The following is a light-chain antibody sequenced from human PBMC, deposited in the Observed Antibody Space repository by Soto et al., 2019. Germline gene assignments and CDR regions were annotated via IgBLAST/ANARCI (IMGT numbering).Light chain of an antibody. CDR1: SSDVGTYNY. J-gene: IGLJ2*01. V-gene: IGLV2-14*01. Sequence: QSALTQPASVSGSPGQSITISCTGTSSDVGTYNYVSWYQQHPGKAPKLMIYEVSNRPSGVSNRFSGSKFGNTASLTISGLQAEDEADYYCSSYTSSSTGVFGGGTKVTV. CDR3: SSYTSSSTGV. CDR2: EVS.